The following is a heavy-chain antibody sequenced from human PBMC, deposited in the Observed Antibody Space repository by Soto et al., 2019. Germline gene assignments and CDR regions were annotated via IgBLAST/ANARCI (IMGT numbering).Heavy chain of an antibody. J-gene: IGHJ5*02. CDR3: ARGPSRYSEGHNWFHP. CDR2: IYYSGST. CDR1: GGYISSGGFY. D-gene: IGHD2-21*01. Sequence: LSLTCTVSGGYISSGGFYWSWIRQHPVKGLEWIGYIYYSGSTYYNPSLKSRVTIAVDTSKNQFSLKLSSVTAADTAVYYCARGPSRYSEGHNWFHPWG. V-gene: IGHV4-31*03.